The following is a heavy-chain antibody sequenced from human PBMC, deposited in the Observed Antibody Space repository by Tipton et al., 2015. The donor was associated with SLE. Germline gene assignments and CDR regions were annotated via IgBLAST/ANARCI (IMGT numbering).Heavy chain of an antibody. V-gene: IGHV4-59*01. D-gene: IGHD6-13*01. J-gene: IGHJ3*02. CDR3: ARGAAAADTGAFDS. CDR2: IYNSGST. CDR1: GGSFTSNY. Sequence: TLSLTCTVSGGSFTSNYWSWIRQPPGKGLEWIGYIYNSGSTNYNPSLKSRVTISVDTSKNQFSLKLNSVTPADTAVYYCARGAAAADTGAFDSWGQGTMVTVSS.